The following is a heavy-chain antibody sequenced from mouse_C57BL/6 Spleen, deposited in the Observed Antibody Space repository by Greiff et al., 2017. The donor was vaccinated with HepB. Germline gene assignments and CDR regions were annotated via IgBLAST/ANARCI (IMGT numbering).Heavy chain of an antibody. J-gene: IGHJ2*01. V-gene: IGHV5-4*01. CDR3: ARTTMVTTNDY. CDR1: GFTFSSYA. D-gene: IGHD2-2*01. Sequence: EVHLVESGGGLVKPGGSLKLSCAASGFTFSSYAMSWVRQTPEKRLEWVATISDGGSYTYYPDNVKGRFTISRDNAKNNLYLQMSHLKSEDTAMYYCARTTMVTTNDYWGQGTTLTVSS. CDR2: ISDGGSYT.